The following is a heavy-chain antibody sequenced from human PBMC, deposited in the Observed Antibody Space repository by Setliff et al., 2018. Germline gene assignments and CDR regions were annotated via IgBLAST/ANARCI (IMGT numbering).Heavy chain of an antibody. CDR1: GFIFNAYW. CDR2: INGDGSET. Sequence: PGGSLRLSCAASGFIFNAYWMTWVRQAPGKGLEWVANINGDGSETYYADSVKGRFTISRDNAKNSLYLQMNSLRAEDTAVYYCARDRGSGSYFLRYFDYWGQGALVTVSS. J-gene: IGHJ4*02. D-gene: IGHD1-26*01. CDR3: ARDRGSGSYFLRYFDY. V-gene: IGHV3-7*01.